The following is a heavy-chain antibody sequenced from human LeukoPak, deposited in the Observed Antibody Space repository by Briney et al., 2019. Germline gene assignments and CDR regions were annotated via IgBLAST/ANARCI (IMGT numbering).Heavy chain of an antibody. D-gene: IGHD1-14*01. CDR3: AGGLRSATHRKYYYYYYYMDV. CDR2: MNPNSGNT. V-gene: IGHV1-8*01. CDR1: GYTFTSYD. J-gene: IGHJ6*03. Sequence: ASVTVSCKASGYTFTSYDINWVRQATGQGREWMGWMNPNSGNTGYAQKFQGRVTMTRNTSISTAYMELSSLRSEDTAVYYWAGGLRSATHRKYYYYYYYMDVWGKGTTVTVSS.